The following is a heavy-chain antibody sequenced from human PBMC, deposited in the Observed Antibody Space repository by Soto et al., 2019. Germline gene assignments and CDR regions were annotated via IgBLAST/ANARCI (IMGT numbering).Heavy chain of an antibody. CDR3: ASVADMIVVRIAAFDI. CDR2: ISAYHGNT. D-gene: IGHD3-22*01. Sequence: ASVQVSCKASCYTVRSYGISWVRHAPGHGLGWRGWISAYHGNTNYAQELQGRGTMTRDRSTGAAELELRRLRSDDTTVYYCASVADMIVVRIAAFDILG. V-gene: IGHV1-18*01. CDR1: CYTVRSYG. J-gene: IGHJ3*02.